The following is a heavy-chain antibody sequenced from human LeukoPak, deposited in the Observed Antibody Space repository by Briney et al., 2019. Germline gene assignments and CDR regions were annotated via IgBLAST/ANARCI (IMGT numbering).Heavy chain of an antibody. Sequence: SETLSLTCAVYGGSFSGYYWSWIRQPPGKGLEWIGEINHSGSTNYNPSLKSRVTISVDTSKNQFSLKLSSVTAADTAVYYCARASTGWYYMDVWGKGTTVTISS. CDR2: INHSGST. CDR1: GGSFSGYY. J-gene: IGHJ6*03. D-gene: IGHD1-1*01. V-gene: IGHV4-34*01. CDR3: ARASTGWYYMDV.